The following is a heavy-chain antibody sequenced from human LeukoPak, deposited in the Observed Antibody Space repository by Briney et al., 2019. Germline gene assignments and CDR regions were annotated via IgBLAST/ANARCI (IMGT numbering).Heavy chain of an antibody. J-gene: IGHJ5*02. CDR3: ARDLFLGYCSSTSCNDNWFDP. CDR2: INPNSGGT. V-gene: IGHV1-2*02. Sequence: ASVKVSCKASGYTFTSYDINWVRQATGQGLEWMGWINPNSGGTNYAQKFQGRVTMTRDTSISTAYMELSRLRSDDTAVYYCARDLFLGYCSSTSCNDNWFDPWGQGTLVTVSS. D-gene: IGHD2-2*01. CDR1: GYTFTSYD.